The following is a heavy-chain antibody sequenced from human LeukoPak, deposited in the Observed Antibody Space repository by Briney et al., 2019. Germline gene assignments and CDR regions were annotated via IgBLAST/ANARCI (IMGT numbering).Heavy chain of an antibody. CDR1: GYSFTSYR. CDR3: ARHKKVIEWLRSHRGYFDY. J-gene: IGHJ4*02. CDR2: IYPGDSDT. V-gene: IGHV5-51*01. D-gene: IGHD5-12*01. Sequence: GESLKISCKGSGYSFTSYRIGWVRQMPGKGLEWMGIIYPGDSDTRYSPSFQGQVTISADKSISTAYLQWSSLKASDTAMYYCARHKKVIEWLRSHRGYFDYWGQGTLVTVSS.